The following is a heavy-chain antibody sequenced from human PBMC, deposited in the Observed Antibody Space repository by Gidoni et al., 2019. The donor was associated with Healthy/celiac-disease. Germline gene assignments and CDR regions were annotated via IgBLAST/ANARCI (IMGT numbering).Heavy chain of an antibody. D-gene: IGHD3-22*01. Sequence: QVQLQQWGAGLLKPSETLSLTCAVYGGSFSGYYWSWIRQPPGKGLEWIGEINHSGSTNYNPSLKSRVTISVDTSKNQFSLKLSSVTAADTAVYYCARGRGDDSSGIGEIYWGQGTLVTVSS. CDR2: INHSGST. CDR1: GGSFSGYY. J-gene: IGHJ4*02. V-gene: IGHV4-34*01. CDR3: ARGRGDDSSGIGEIY.